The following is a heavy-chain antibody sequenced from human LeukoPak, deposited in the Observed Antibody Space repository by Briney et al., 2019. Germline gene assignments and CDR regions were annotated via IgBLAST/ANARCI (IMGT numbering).Heavy chain of an antibody. J-gene: IGHJ5*02. CDR3: ARVGRIDYSTGWFVP. V-gene: IGHV1-58*02. CDR2: IVVGSGNT. Sequence: ASVKVSCKASGFTFTSSAMQWVRQARGQRLEWIGWIVVGSGNTNYAQKFQERVTITRDMSTSTAYMELSSLRSEDTAVYYCARVGRIDYSTGWFVPWGQGTLVTVSS. CDR1: GFTFTSSA. D-gene: IGHD6-19*01.